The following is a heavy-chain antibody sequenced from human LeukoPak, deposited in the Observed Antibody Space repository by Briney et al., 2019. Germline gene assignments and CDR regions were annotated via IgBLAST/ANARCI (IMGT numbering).Heavy chain of an antibody. CDR3: ARWAGYCSISNCYTAFDF. D-gene: IGHD2-2*02. J-gene: IGHJ4*02. V-gene: IGHV1-69*01. Sequence: SVKVSCKASGGTFSNYAINWVRQAPGQGLEWMGGITPIFGTANYAQRFQGRVTITADESTSTAYMELSSLRSEDTAVYYCARWAGYCSISNCYTAFDFWGQGTLVTVSS. CDR1: GGTFSNYA. CDR2: ITPIFGTA.